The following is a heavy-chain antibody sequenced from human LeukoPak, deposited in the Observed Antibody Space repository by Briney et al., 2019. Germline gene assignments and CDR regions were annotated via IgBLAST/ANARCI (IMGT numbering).Heavy chain of an antibody. V-gene: IGHV1-2*02. CDR2: INPNGGGT. CDR1: GYTFTGYF. Sequence: ASVKVSCKASGYTFTGYFIHCLRQAPGQGLEWMGWINPNGGGTSYAQKFQGRVTLTRDTSISTAYMELSSLLSDDTAVYYCARGPDMGGFDYWGQGTLVTVSS. J-gene: IGHJ4*02. CDR3: ARGPDMGGFDY. D-gene: IGHD1-26*01.